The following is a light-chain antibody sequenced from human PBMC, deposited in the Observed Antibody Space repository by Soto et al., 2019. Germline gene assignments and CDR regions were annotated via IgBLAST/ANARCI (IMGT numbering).Light chain of an antibody. V-gene: IGKV3-15*01. J-gene: IGKJ4*01. CDR3: QQYHKWPPLT. Sequence: EIVMTQSPATLSVSPGERATLSCRASQSVSSNLAWYQQRPGQAPRLLIYDASTRATGIPARFSGSGSGTEFTLSIGSLQSEDFAVYYCQQYHKWPPLTFGGGTKVE. CDR2: DAS. CDR1: QSVSSN.